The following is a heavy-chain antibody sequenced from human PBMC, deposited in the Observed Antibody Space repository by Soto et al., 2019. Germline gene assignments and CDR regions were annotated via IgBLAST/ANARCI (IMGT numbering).Heavy chain of an antibody. D-gene: IGHD6-13*01. Sequence: GESLKISFKGSGYSFTSYLIGWVRQMPGKGLEWMGIIYPGDSDTRYSPSFQGQVTISADKSISTAYLQWSSLKASDTAMYYCARGPAAGYVLFDPWGQGTLVTVSS. CDR3: ARGPAAGYVLFDP. V-gene: IGHV5-51*01. CDR2: IYPGDSDT. J-gene: IGHJ5*02. CDR1: GYSFTSYL.